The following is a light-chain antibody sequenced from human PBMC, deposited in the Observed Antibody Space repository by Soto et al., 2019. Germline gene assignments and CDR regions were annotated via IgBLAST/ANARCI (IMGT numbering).Light chain of an antibody. V-gene: IGKV1-39*01. Sequence: IHMTQSPSSLSASVLDIVTITCRASQSINRFLNWYQQKPGKAPKLLIYAASSLQSGVPSRFSGSGSGTDFTLTISSLQTEDIATYYCQQNDYLLSFGGGTRLEIK. J-gene: IGKJ5*01. CDR3: QQNDYLLS. CDR1: QSINRF. CDR2: AAS.